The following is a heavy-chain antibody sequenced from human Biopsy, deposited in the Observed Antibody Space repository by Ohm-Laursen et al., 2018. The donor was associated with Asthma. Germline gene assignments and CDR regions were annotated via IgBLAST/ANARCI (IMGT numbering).Heavy chain of an antibody. CDR3: AKSADYYDSTDYLDF. Sequence: SLRLSCTASGFAFDSYAMYWVRQSPGKGPEWVALISHDGRESGYVDSVRGRFTISRDNAKNSLYLQMQSLRPEDTAFYYCAKSADYYDSTDYLDFWGRGTLVTVSS. D-gene: IGHD3-22*01. J-gene: IGHJ4*01. CDR2: ISHDGRES. CDR1: GFAFDSYA. V-gene: IGHV3-30*04.